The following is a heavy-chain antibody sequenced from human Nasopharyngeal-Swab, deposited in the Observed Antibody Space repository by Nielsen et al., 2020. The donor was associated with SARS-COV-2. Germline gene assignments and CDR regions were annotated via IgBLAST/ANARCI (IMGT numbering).Heavy chain of an antibody. V-gene: IGHV4-34*01. CDR1: GGSISGYY. D-gene: IGHD1-14*01. CDR2: INHSGST. Sequence: SEPLSLTCAVYGGSISGYYWSWIRQPPGKGLEWIGEINHSGSTNYNPSLKSRVTISVDTSKNQFSLKLSSVTAADTAVYYCAREPERVVLVRGGPACYMDVWGKGTTVTVSS. CDR3: AREPERVVLVRGGPACYMDV. J-gene: IGHJ6*03.